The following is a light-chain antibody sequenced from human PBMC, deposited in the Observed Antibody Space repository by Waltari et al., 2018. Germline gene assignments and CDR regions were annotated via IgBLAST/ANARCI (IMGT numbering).Light chain of an antibody. Sequence: QSALTQPASVSGSPGQSITISCTGSSSDIGLYELISWYQQYPGKVPQLIIYETSNRPSGIADRLTASKSGTTASLTISGLQAEDEGDYYCCSYAGYRGLIFGGGTKLTVL. J-gene: IGLJ2*01. V-gene: IGLV2-23*01. CDR2: ETS. CDR3: CSYAGYRGLI. CDR1: SSDIGLYEL.